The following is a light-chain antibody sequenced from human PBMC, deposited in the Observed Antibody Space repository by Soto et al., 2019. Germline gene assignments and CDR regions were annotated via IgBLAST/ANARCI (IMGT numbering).Light chain of an antibody. CDR3: SAYTSSDTGV. J-gene: IGLJ1*01. Sequence: QSALTQPASVSGSPGQSITISCTGSSSDVGGYNYVSWYQQHPGKAPKLMIYEVNYRPSGVSNRLSGSKSGNTASLTISGLQAEDEADYYCSAYTSSDTGVFGTGTKLTVL. CDR1: SSDVGGYNY. CDR2: EVN. V-gene: IGLV2-14*01.